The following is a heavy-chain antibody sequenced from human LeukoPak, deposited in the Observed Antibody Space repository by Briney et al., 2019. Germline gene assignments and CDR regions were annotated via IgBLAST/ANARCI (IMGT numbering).Heavy chain of an antibody. CDR3: ARDKAVGATHYWYFDL. CDR2: IDYSGST. J-gene: IGHJ2*01. D-gene: IGHD1-26*01. V-gene: IGHV4-39*07. CDR1: GDSISSSSYY. Sequence: KPSETLSLTCTVSGDSISSSSYYWGWIRQPPGKGLEWIGSIDYSGSTYYNPSLKSQVTISLDTSKNQFSLKLSSVTAADTAVYFCARDKAVGATHYWYFDLWGRGTLVTVSS.